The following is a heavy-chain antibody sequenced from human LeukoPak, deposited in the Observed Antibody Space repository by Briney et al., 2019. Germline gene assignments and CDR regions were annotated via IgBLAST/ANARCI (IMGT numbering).Heavy chain of an antibody. CDR1: GGTFSSYA. V-gene: IGHV1-69*05. J-gene: IGHJ3*02. CDR2: IIPIFGTA. CDR3: TRDRRAVLRFLEWLGLDI. Sequence: ASVKVSCKASGGTFSSYAISWVRQAPEQGLEWMGGIIPIFGTANYAQKFQGRVTITTDESTSTAYMELSSLRSEDTAVYYCTRDRRAVLRFLEWLGLDIWGQGTMVTVSS. D-gene: IGHD3-3*01.